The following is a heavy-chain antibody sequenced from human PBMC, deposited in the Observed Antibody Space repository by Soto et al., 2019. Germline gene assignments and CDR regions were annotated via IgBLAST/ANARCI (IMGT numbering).Heavy chain of an antibody. CDR1: GGSISSYY. D-gene: IGHD6-19*01. CDR3: ARQNEEWLVIDY. V-gene: IGHV4-59*08. J-gene: IGHJ4*02. Sequence: SETLSLTCTVSGGSISSYYWSWIRQPPGKGLEWIGYIYYSGSTNYNPSLKSRVTISVDTSKNQFSLKLSSVTAADTAVYYCARQNEEWLVIDYWGQGTLVTVS. CDR2: IYYSGST.